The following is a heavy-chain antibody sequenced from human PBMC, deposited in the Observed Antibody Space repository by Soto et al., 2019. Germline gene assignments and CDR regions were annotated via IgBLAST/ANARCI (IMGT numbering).Heavy chain of an antibody. CDR3: AKAEGAAVAGSLLDY. CDR2: ISWNSGSI. D-gene: IGHD6-19*01. V-gene: IGHV3-9*01. CDR1: GFTFDDYA. J-gene: IGHJ4*02. Sequence: EVQLVESGGGLVQPGMSLRLSCAASGFTFDDYAMHWVRQAPGKGLEWVSGISWNSGSIGYADSVKGRFTISRDNAKNSLYLQMNSLRAEDTALYYCAKAEGAAVAGSLLDYWGQGTLVTVSS.